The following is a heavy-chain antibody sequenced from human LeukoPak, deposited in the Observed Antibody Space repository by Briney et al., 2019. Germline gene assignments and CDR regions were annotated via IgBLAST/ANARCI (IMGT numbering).Heavy chain of an antibody. J-gene: IGHJ5*02. CDR1: GGSISNHY. Sequence: SETLSLTCTVSGGSISNHYWSWIRQPPGKGLEWIGYIYYRGSTNYNPSFKSRVTISVDTSKNQFSLKLFSVTAADTAVYYCARAPSSNYPNWFDPWGQGTLVTVSS. CDR2: IYYRGST. V-gene: IGHV4-59*11. D-gene: IGHD4-11*01. CDR3: ARAPSSNYPNWFDP.